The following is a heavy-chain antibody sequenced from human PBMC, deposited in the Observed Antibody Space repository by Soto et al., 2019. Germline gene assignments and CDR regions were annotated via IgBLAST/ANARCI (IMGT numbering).Heavy chain of an antibody. Sequence: SETLSLTCTVSGGSISSDYWSWIRRPAGKGLEWIGRIYTSENTHYNPSLRSRVSMSLDTSKNQLSLNLSSVTAADTAVYYCARGVGRRSWTSLDSWAQRTLVTVSS. V-gene: IGHV4-4*07. CDR2: IYTSENT. D-gene: IGHD6-13*01. J-gene: IGHJ4*02. CDR1: GGSISSDY. CDR3: ARGVGRRSWTSLDS.